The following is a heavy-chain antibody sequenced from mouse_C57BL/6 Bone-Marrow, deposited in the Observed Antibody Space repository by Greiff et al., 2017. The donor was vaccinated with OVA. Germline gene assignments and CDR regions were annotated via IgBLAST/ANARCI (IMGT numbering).Heavy chain of an antibody. V-gene: IGHV7-1*01. D-gene: IGHD1-1*01. CDR2: SRNKANDYTT. CDR3: ARDAPLLRGYAMDY. CDR1: GFTFSDFY. J-gene: IGHJ4*01. Sequence: EVQLVESGGGLVQSGRSLRLSCATSGFTFSDFYMEWVRQAPGKGLEWIAASRNKANDYTTEYSASVKGRFIVSRDTSQSILYLQMNALRAEDTAIYYCARDAPLLRGYAMDYWGQGTSVTVSS.